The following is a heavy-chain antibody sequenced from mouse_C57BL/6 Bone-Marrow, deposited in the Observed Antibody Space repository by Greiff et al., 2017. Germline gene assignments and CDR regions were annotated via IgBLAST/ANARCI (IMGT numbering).Heavy chain of an antibody. CDR1: GFNIKDDY. V-gene: IGHV14-4*01. J-gene: IGHJ4*01. CDR3: TTKRSVYAMDY. Sequence: VQLQQSGAELVRPGASVKLSCTASGFNIKDDYMHWVKQRPEQGLEWIGWIDPENGDTAYASKFQGKATITADTSSNTAYLQLSSLTSENTADYYCTTKRSVYAMDYWGQGTSVTVSS. CDR2: IDPENGDT.